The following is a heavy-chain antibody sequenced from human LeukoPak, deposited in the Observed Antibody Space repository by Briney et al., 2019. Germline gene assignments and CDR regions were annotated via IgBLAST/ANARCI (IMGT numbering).Heavy chain of an antibody. Sequence: GGSLRLSCAASGFTFSSYSMNWVRQAPGKGLEWVSSISSSSSYIYYADSVKGRFTISRDNAKNSLYLQMNSLRAEDTAVYYCARAPRGIAAAGTDSWGQGTLITVSS. V-gene: IGHV3-21*01. J-gene: IGHJ4*02. CDR1: GFTFSSYS. CDR3: ARAPRGIAAAGTDS. D-gene: IGHD6-13*01. CDR2: ISSSSSYI.